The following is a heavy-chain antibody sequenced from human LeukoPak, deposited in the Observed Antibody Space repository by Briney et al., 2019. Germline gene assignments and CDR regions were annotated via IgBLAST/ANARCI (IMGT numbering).Heavy chain of an antibody. CDR2: IIPILGIA. J-gene: IGHJ4*02. V-gene: IGHV1-69*04. CDR1: GGTFSSYA. D-gene: IGHD2-15*01. Sequence: SVKVSCKASGGTFSSYAISWVRQAPGQGLEWMGRIIPILGIANYAQKFQGRVTITADKSTSTAYMELSSLRSEDTAVYYCARAQDIVVVVAAVDYWGQGTLVTVSS. CDR3: ARAQDIVVVVAAVDY.